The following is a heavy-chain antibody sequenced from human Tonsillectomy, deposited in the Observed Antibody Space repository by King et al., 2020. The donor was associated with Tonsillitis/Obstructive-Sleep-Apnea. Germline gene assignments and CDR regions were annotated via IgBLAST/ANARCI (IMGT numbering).Heavy chain of an antibody. J-gene: IGHJ4*02. CDR2: IIPIFPTT. CDR3: ARDRLISGYLSGYFDY. CDR1: GGAFSTHA. Sequence: VQLVQSGAEVKKPGSSVKVSYTASGGAFSTHAISWVRQAPGQGVEWLGRIIPIFPTTNSAQKFQGRITITADESTSTVYMELSSLRSEDTAVYYCARDRLISGYLSGYFDYWGQGTLVTVSS. V-gene: IGHV1-69*01. D-gene: IGHD5-12*01.